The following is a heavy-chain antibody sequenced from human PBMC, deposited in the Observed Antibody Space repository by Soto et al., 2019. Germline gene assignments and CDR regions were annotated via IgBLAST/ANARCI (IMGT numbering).Heavy chain of an antibody. V-gene: IGHV1-18*01. CDR1: GYTFTNYG. CDR3: ARVPDPTYFDY. Sequence: QVQLVQSGGEVAKPGASVKVSCKASGYTFTNYGINWVRQAPGLGLEWMGWINVYNGKTHYAQKFQARVTMTTDTTTRSVYMALRSLRSDDTAVYYCARVPDPTYFDYWGQGTLVIVSS. CDR2: INVYNGKT. J-gene: IGHJ4*02.